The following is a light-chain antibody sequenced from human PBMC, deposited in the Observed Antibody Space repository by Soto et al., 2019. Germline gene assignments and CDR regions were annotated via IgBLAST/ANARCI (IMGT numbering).Light chain of an antibody. V-gene: IGKV1-12*01. J-gene: IGKJ2*01. CDR1: EDIGRW. CDR3: HHACSFPVT. Sequence: DIQMTQSPSSVSASIGDRLTITCRASEDIGRWLAWFQQKPGKAPQHLIYAASTLQTGVPSRFSGSGSGTAFTLTINSLQAYDVATYYCHHACSFPVTFGQGTRLDIK. CDR2: AAS.